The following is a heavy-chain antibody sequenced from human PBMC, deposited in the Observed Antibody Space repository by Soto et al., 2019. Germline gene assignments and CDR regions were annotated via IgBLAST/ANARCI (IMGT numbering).Heavy chain of an antibody. CDR2: INHSGST. CDR1: GGSFSGYY. Sequence: QVQLQQWGAGLLKPTETLSLTCAVYGGSFSGYYWSWIRQPPGKGLEWIGEINHSGSTNYNPSLKSRVTISVDTSKNQFSLKLSSVTAADPAVYYCAKGWLGRIEDGQQIRSWFDPWGQGTLVTVSS. J-gene: IGHJ5*02. D-gene: IGHD2-15*01. CDR3: AKGWLGRIEDGQQIRSWFDP. V-gene: IGHV4-34*01.